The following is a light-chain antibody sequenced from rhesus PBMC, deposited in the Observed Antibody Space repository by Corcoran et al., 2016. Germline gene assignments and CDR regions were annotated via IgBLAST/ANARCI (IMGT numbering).Light chain of an antibody. J-gene: IGKJ3*01. CDR2: GAS. CDR3: QQSSNLFT. Sequence: ETVVTQSPATLALSPGERATLSCRASQSVGSYLAWYQQKPGQAPRLLIYGASSRATGIPDRFSGSGAGTDLTLTISSLEPEDVGVYYCQQSSNLFTFGPGTKLDIK. V-gene: IGKV3-24*04. CDR1: QSVGSY.